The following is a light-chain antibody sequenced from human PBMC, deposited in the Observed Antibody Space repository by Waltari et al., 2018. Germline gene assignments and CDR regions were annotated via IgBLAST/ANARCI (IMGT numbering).Light chain of an antibody. CDR2: WAS. CDR1: QSVLHIPNNKNY. J-gene: IGKJ2*01. Sequence: DIVMTQSPDSLAVSLGERATINCKSSQSVLHIPNNKNYLTWYQQKPGHPPKLLISWASTRESGVPDRFSGSGSGTDFTLTISSLQAEDVAVYYCQQSYSIPYTFGQGTKLEIK. V-gene: IGKV4-1*01. CDR3: QQSYSIPYT.